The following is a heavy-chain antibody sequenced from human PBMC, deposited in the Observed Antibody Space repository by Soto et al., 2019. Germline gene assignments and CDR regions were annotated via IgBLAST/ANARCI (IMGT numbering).Heavy chain of an antibody. CDR3: ARGLRWTRSFDF. V-gene: IGHV4-39*01. Sequence: QLQLQESGPGLVKPSETLSLICSVSGGYISSTSYYWGWIRHSPGTALEWIASIYYTGTTYYNPSLKGRVAISVDTSKTQVSLKVNSVTAADTDVYYCARGLRWTRSFDFWGQGTLVTVSS. J-gene: IGHJ4*02. CDR1: GGYISSTSYY. D-gene: IGHD1-1*01. CDR2: IYYTGTT.